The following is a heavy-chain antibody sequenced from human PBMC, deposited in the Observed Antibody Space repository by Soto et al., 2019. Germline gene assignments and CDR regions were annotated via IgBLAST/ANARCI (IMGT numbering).Heavy chain of an antibody. CDR1: GGSISSGGYY. J-gene: IGHJ4*02. D-gene: IGHD3-16*02. CDR3: ARTITTYYDYVRGSYLLFHY. V-gene: IGHV4-31*03. Sequence: LSLTCTVSGGSISSGGYYWSWIRQHPGKGLEWIGYIYYSGSTYYNPSLKSRVTISVDTSKNQFSLKLSSVTAADTAVYYCARTITTYYDYVRGSYLLFHYWGQGTLVTVS. CDR2: IYYSGST.